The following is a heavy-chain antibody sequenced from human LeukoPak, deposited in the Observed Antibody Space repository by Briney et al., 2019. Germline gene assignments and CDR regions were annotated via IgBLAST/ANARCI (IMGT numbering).Heavy chain of an antibody. D-gene: IGHD6-19*01. Sequence: GGSLRLSCAVSGFTFSGFWMSWSRQAPGKGLEWVASINSDGSEGYYADVVKGRFTISRDNAKNSLYLQINSLRAEDTAVYYCARAGSSGWYGYWGQGTLVTVSS. CDR1: GFTFSGFW. CDR3: ARAGSSGWYGY. CDR2: INSDGSEG. J-gene: IGHJ4*02. V-gene: IGHV3-7*03.